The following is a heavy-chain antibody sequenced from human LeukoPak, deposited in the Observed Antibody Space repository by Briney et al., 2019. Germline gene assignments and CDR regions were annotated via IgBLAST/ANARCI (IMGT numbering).Heavy chain of an antibody. CDR1: GYTFTSYG. CDR2: ISAYNGNT. Sequence: GASVKVSCKASGYTFTSYGISWVRQAPGQGLEWMGWISAYNGNTNYAQKLQGRVTMTTDTSTSTAYMELRSLRSDDTAVYYCARALGDYVEYYYYYYMDVWGKGTTVTVSS. V-gene: IGHV1-18*01. CDR3: ARALGDYVEYYYYYYMDV. J-gene: IGHJ6*03. D-gene: IGHD4-17*01.